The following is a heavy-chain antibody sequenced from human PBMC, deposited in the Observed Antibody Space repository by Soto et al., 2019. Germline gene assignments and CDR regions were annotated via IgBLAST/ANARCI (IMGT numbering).Heavy chain of an antibody. CDR3: ATHEDDYYYYYMDV. CDR1: GYTFTSYG. D-gene: IGHD2-15*01. V-gene: IGHV1-18*01. CDR2: ISAYNGNT. Sequence: QVQLVQSGAEVKKPGASVKVSCKASGYTFTSYGISWVRQAPGQGLEWMGWISAYNGNTNYAQKLQGRVTMTTDASTGTAYMGLRGLRSDDTAVYYCATHEDDYYYYYMDVWGKGTTVTVSS. J-gene: IGHJ6*03.